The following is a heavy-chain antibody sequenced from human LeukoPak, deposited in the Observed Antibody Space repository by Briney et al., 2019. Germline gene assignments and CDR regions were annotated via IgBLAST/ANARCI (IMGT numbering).Heavy chain of an antibody. CDR1: GGSISSGGYP. V-gene: IGHV4-30-2*01. CDR2: IYHSGST. D-gene: IGHD5-18*01. CDR3: ARQGEGIQTDFDY. Sequence: SETLSLTCAVSGGSISSGGYPWSWIRQPPGKGLEWIGYIYHSGSTYYNPSLKSRVTISVDTSKNQFSLKLSSVTAADTAVYYCARQGEGIQTDFDYWGQGTLVTVSS. J-gene: IGHJ4*02.